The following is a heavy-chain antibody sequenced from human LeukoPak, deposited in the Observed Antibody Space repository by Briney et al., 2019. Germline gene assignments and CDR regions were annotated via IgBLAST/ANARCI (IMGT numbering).Heavy chain of an antibody. CDR1: GFTFSSYA. CDR3: ARAPVVMGDYFDY. J-gene: IGHJ4*02. CDR2: ISSSSSYI. V-gene: IGHV3-21*01. Sequence: PGGSLRLSCAASGFTFSSYAMNWVRQAPGKGLEWVSSISSSSSYIYYADSVKGRFTISRDNSKNTLYLQMNSLRAEDTAVYYCARAPVVMGDYFDYWGQGTLVTVSS. D-gene: IGHD4-23*01.